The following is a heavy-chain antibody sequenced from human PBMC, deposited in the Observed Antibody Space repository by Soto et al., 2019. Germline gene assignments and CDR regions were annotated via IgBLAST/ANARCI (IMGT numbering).Heavy chain of an antibody. D-gene: IGHD1-1*01. J-gene: IGHJ6*02. CDR2: IVVGSGTT. CDR3: ARDGERDTGLNFYYYLHGMDA. V-gene: IGHV1-58*01. Sequence: SVKVSCTASGFTFTSSAVQWVRQARGQRLEWIGWIVVGSGTTKYAEKFQGEMTMTTDTATSTAYMDLRSLRSDDTAVYYCARDGERDTGLNFYYYLHGMDAWGQGTRVTVSS. CDR1: GFTFTSSA.